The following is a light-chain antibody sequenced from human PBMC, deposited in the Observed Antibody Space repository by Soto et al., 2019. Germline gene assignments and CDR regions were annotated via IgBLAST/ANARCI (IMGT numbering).Light chain of an antibody. V-gene: IGLV1-40*01. CDR3: QSYDSSLSGSKAAV. Sequence: QSVLTQPPSVSGAPGQRVTISCTGSSSNIGAGYDVHWYQQLPGTAPKLLIYGNSNRPSGVPDRFSGSKSGTSASLAITGLQAEDEADYYCQSYDSSLSGSKAAVFGGGTQLTVL. CDR1: SSNIGAGYD. J-gene: IGLJ7*01. CDR2: GNS.